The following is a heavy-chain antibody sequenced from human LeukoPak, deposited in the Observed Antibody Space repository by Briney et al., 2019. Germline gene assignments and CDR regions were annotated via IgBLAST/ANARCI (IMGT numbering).Heavy chain of an antibody. V-gene: IGHV3-48*01. CDR3: ARDPRVVADNWFDP. CDR2: ISSSSSTI. D-gene: IGHD3-3*01. Sequence: PGGSLRLSCAASGFTFSSYSMNWVRQAPGKGLEWVSYISSSSSTIYYADSVKGRFTISRDNAKNSLYLQMNSLRAEDTAVYYCARDPRVVADNWFDPWGQGTLVTVSS. CDR1: GFTFSSYS. J-gene: IGHJ5*02.